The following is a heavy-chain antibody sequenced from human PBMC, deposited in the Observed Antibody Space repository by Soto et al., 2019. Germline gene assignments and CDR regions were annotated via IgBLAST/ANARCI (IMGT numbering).Heavy chain of an antibody. CDR2: INPKSGGT. V-gene: IGHV1-2*02. D-gene: IGHD1-26*01. Sequence: VKVSCKASGYTFTVYYMHWARQAPGQGLEWMGWINPKSGGTMYPQKFQGRVTMTWDTSISTAYMALTRLRSDDTAVYYCARDLAKGGGSAGFDYWGQGXLVTVYS. CDR1: GYTFTVYY. J-gene: IGHJ4*02. CDR3: ARDLAKGGGSAGFDY.